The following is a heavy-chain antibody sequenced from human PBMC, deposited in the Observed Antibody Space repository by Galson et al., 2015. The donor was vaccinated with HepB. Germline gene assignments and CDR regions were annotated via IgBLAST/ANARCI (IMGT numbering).Heavy chain of an antibody. J-gene: IGHJ6*02. CDR1: GYDFNKYG. D-gene: IGHD1-7*01. V-gene: IGHV1-18*01. Sequence: SVKVSCKVSGYDFNKYGLSWVRQAPGQGLEWMGWVSGYDGSANYAPKFQGRVTMTTEKSTGTAYMEMRSLRSDDTAVYYCARDSRLELQLNNYYSYGMDVWGQGTAVIVS. CDR3: ARDSRLELQLNNYYSYGMDV. CDR2: VSGYDGSA.